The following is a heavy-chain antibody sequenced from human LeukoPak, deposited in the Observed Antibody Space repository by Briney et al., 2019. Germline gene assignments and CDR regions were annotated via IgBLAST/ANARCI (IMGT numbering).Heavy chain of an antibody. V-gene: IGHV1-2*04. J-gene: IGHJ6*04. D-gene: IGHD5-12*01. CDR3: ARGSMVAKMNYGMDV. Sequence: ASVKVSCKASGYTFTGYYMHWVRQAPGQGLEWMGWINPNSGGTNYAQKFQGWVAMTRDTSISTAYMELSRLRSDDTAVYYCARGSMVAKMNYGMDVWGKGTTVTVSS. CDR2: INPNSGGT. CDR1: GYTFTGYY.